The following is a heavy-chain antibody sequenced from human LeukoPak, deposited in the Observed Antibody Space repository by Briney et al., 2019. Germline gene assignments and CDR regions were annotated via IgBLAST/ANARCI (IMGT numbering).Heavy chain of an antibody. J-gene: IGHJ4*02. Sequence: GGSLRLSCAASTFTFSTYWMSWVRQTPGKGLEWVANIKQDGSEKYYVDSVKGRFTISRDNAKNSLYLQMNSLRAEDTAVYYCAKAAYSGYSSSWYDYWGQGTLVTVSS. D-gene: IGHD6-13*01. CDR1: TFTFSTYW. V-gene: IGHV3-7*01. CDR3: AKAAYSGYSSSWYDY. CDR2: IKQDGSEK.